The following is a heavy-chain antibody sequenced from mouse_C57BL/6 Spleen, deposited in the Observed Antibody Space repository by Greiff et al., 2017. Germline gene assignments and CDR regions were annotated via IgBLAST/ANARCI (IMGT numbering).Heavy chain of an antibody. CDR2: INPNNGGT. D-gene: IGHD2-3*01. V-gene: IGHV1-18*01. Sequence: LVEPGASVKIPCKASGYTFTDYNMDWVKQSHGKSLEWIGDINPNNGGTIYNQKFKGKATLTVDKSSSTAYMELRSLTSEDTAVYYCARRGYYPFVYWGQGTLVTVSA. CDR3: ARRGYYPFVY. J-gene: IGHJ3*01. CDR1: GYTFTDYN.